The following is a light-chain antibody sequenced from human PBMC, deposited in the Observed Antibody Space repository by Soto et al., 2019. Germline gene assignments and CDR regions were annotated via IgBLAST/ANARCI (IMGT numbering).Light chain of an antibody. J-gene: IGLJ1*01. CDR1: NIGRKS. CDR3: QVWDSSSYHV. V-gene: IGLV3-21*02. CDR2: DDS. Sequence: SYVLTQPPSVAVAPGQTARITCGGDNIGRKSVHWYRQKPGQAPVVVVHDDSDRPSGIPERFSGSNSGNTATLTISRVEAGDEADYYCQVWDSSSYHVFGPGTKVTVL.